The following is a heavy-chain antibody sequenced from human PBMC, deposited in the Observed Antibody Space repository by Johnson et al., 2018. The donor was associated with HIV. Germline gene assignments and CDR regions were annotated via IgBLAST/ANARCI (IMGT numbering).Heavy chain of an antibody. V-gene: IGHV3-13*01. CDR3: AKERQLVRAFDI. Sequence: VQLVESGGGLVQPGGSLRLSCAASGFTVSSYDMHWVRQATGKGLEWVSAIGTGGDTYYPGSVKGRLTISRENAKNSLYLQMNSLRPEDPAVYYCAKERQLVRAFDIWGQGTMVTVSS. CDR2: IGTGGDT. D-gene: IGHD6-6*01. CDR1: GFTVSSYD. J-gene: IGHJ3*02.